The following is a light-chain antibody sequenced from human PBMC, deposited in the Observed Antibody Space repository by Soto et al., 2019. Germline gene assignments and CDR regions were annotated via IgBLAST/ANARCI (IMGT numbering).Light chain of an antibody. CDR1: SGHSNYA. V-gene: IGLV4-69*01. CDR3: QSWDTDSLV. CDR2: LNSDGSH. J-gene: IGLJ3*02. Sequence: QLVLTQSPSASASLGASVKLTCTLSSGHSNYAIAWHQEQPEKGPRYLMRLNSDGSHKKGDGIPDRFSGSSSAAERYLTISSLQSEDEADYYCQSWDTDSLVFGGGTKVTVL.